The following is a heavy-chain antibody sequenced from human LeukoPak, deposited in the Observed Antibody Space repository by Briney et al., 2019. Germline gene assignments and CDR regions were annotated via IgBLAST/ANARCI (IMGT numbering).Heavy chain of an antibody. J-gene: IGHJ3*02. CDR1: GGSISSYY. Sequence: PSETLSLTCTVSGGSISSYYWSWIRQPPGKGLEWIGYIYYSGSTNYNPSLKSRVTISVDTSKNQFSLKLSSVTAADTAVYYCARIYSGSYLGAFDIWGQGTMVTASS. D-gene: IGHD1-26*01. V-gene: IGHV4-59*08. CDR2: IYYSGST. CDR3: ARIYSGSYLGAFDI.